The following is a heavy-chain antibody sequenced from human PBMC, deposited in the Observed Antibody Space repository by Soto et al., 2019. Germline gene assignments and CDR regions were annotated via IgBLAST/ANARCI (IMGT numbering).Heavy chain of an antibody. CDR1: GFTFSGSA. D-gene: IGHD2-2*01. J-gene: IGHJ4*02. CDR3: TRRPKDLGYCSSTSCYEFDY. CDR2: IRSKANSYAT. Sequence: PGGSLRLSCAASGFTFSGSAMHWVRQASGKGLEWVGRIRSKANSYATAYAASVKGRFTISRDDSKNTAYLQMNSLKTEDTAVYYCTRRPKDLGYCSSTSCYEFDYWGQGTLVTVSS. V-gene: IGHV3-73*01.